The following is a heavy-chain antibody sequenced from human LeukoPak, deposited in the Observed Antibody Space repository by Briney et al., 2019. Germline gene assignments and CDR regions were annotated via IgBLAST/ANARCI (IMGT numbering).Heavy chain of an antibody. D-gene: IGHD3-22*01. CDR3: AKAIDNRGYYFERGADF. CDR1: GFTFSTNA. J-gene: IGHJ4*02. CDR2: ISGSGAST. V-gene: IGHV3-23*01. Sequence: PGGSPRLSCLTSGFTFSTNAMSWVRQAPGKGLEWISGISGSGASTYYADSVTGRFTISRDFSRNAVYLQMSSLRVEDTAEYFCAKAIDNRGYYFERGADFWGQGTMVTVSS.